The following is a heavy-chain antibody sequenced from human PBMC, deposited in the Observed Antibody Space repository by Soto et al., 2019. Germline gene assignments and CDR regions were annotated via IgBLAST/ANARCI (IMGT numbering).Heavy chain of an antibody. CDR2: INHSGST. Sequence: SETLSLTCAVYGGSFSGYYWSWIRQPPGKGLEWIGEINHSGSTNYNPSLKSRVTISVDTSKNQFSLKLSSVTAADTAVYYCARVVAEYYDYPRQAFDIWGQGTMVTVSS. CDR1: GGSFSGYY. CDR3: ARVVAEYYDYPRQAFDI. D-gene: IGHD3-16*01. J-gene: IGHJ3*02. V-gene: IGHV4-34*01.